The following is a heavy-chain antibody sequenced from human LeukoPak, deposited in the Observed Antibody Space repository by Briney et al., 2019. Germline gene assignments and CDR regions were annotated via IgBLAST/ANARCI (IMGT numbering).Heavy chain of an antibody. CDR2: TRNKANSFTT. V-gene: IGHV3-72*01. CDR1: GFKFSNYG. CDR3: TRVSTGSGHDY. J-gene: IGHJ4*02. D-gene: IGHD3-3*01. Sequence: GRSLRLSCAASGFKFSNYGIHWVRQAPGKGLEWVGRTRNKANSFTTEYAASVKGRFTISRDGSKNTLYLQMNSLKTEDTAVYYCTRVSTGSGHDYWGQGTLVTVSS.